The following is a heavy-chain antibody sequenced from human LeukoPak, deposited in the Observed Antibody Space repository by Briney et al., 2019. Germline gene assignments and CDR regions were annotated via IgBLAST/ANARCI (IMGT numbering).Heavy chain of an antibody. CDR2: LNYSGTT. CDR3: SRYDSDTGDFDP. V-gene: IGHV4-39*07. CDR1: GGSISGSTSY. Sequence: PSETLSLTCTVSGGSISGSTSYWGWIRQSPGKGLEWIGLLNYSGTTYYNPSFKSRVPISIDRSRTQFSLKLSSVTAADTAFYYCSRYDSDTGDFDPWGQGTLVTISS. D-gene: IGHD3-10*01. J-gene: IGHJ5*02.